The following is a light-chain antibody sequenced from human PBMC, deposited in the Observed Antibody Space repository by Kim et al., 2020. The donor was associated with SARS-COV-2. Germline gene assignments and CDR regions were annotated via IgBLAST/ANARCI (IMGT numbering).Light chain of an antibody. J-gene: IGKJ5*01. CDR1: QGISQY. CDR3: QQYYSYPIT. Sequence: ASVGETCTITCRASQGISQYLAWFRQKPGKAPESLIYAASSLGSGVPSKFSGHGSGTDFTLTITGLQPEDSATYFCQQYYSYPITFGQGTRLEIK. CDR2: AAS. V-gene: IGKV1-16*02.